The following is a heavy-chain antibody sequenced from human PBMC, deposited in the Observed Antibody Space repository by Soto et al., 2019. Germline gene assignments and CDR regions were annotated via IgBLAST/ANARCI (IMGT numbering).Heavy chain of an antibody. J-gene: IGHJ5*02. CDR3: ARDFFDSSDYTTNWFDP. CDR1: GGSLRGYS. V-gene: IGHV4-4*08. D-gene: IGHD3-22*01. CDR2: VYSGGGT. Sequence: SETLSLTCTVSGGSLRGYSWSWIRQSPGKGLEWIGYVYSGGGTNYSPSFMGRVTISVDTSKNQFSLKLSSVTAADTAVYYCARDFFDSSDYTTNWFDPWGQGTLVTVSS.